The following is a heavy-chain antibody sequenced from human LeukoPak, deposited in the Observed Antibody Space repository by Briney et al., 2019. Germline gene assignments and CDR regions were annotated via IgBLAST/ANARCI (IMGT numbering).Heavy chain of an antibody. D-gene: IGHD3-22*01. Sequence: ASVKVSCKVSGYTLTELSMHWVRQAPGKGLEWMGGFDPEDGETIYAQKFQGRVTMTEDTSTDTAYMELSSLRSEDTAVYYCATGGYYYDSSGYGFDYWGQGTLVTVSS. J-gene: IGHJ4*02. V-gene: IGHV1-24*01. CDR2: FDPEDGET. CDR3: ATGGYYYDSSGYGFDY. CDR1: GYTLTELS.